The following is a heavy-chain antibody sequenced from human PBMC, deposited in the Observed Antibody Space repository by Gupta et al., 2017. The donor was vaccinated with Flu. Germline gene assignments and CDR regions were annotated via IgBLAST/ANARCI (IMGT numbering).Heavy chain of an antibody. CDR3: AKDGFDP. CDR2: ISYDGSNK. J-gene: IGHJ5*02. V-gene: IGHV3-30*18. CDR1: GFTFSAYG. Sequence: QVQLVESGGGVVQPGRSLRLSCAPSGFTFSAYGMHWVRQAPGKGLEWVAFISYDGSNKYYADSLKGRFTISRDNSKNTLYLQMNSLRAEDTAVYYCAKDGFDPWGQGTLVTVSS.